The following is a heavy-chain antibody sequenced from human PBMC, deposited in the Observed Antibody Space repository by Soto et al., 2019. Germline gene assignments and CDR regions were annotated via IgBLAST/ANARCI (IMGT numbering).Heavy chain of an antibody. Sequence: PSETLSLTCTVSGGSISSRSYYWGWIRQPPGKGLEWIGSIYYSGSTYYNPSLKSRVTISVDTSKNQFSLKLSSVTAADTAVYYCARHHCSGGSCYSRVLAEFDYWGQGTLVTVSS. D-gene: IGHD2-15*01. V-gene: IGHV4-39*01. CDR2: IYYSGST. CDR1: GGSISSRSYY. CDR3: ARHHCSGGSCYSRVLAEFDY. J-gene: IGHJ4*02.